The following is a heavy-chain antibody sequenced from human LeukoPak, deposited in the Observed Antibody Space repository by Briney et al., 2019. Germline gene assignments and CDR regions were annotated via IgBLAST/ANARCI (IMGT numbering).Heavy chain of an antibody. CDR3: ATVLRFFEKDAFDI. CDR1: GGTFSSYA. CDR2: IIPIFGTA. J-gene: IGHJ3*02. V-gene: IGHV1-69*05. Sequence: ASVKVSCKASGGTFSSYAISWVLQAPGQGLEWMGGIIPIFGTANYAQKFQGRVTITTDESTSTAYMELSSLRSEDTAVYYCATVLRFFEKDAFDIWGQGTMVTVSS. D-gene: IGHD3-3*01.